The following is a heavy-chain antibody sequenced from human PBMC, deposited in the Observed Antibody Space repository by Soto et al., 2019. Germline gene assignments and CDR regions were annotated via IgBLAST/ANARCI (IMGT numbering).Heavy chain of an antibody. CDR2: FSGTSSTI. CDR3: ARDRAEDY. J-gene: IGHJ4*02. Sequence: EVQLVESGGGLVQPGGSLRLSCAASGFTFSGYSLNWVRQAPGKGLEWVSYFSGTSSTIYYADSVEGRFTISRDNAKNSLYLQMNSLRAEDTAVYYCARDRAEDYWGQGTLVTVSS. CDR1: GFTFSGYS. V-gene: IGHV3-48*01.